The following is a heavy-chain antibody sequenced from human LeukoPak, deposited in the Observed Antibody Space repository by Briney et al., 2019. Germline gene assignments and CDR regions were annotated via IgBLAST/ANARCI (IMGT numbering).Heavy chain of an antibody. Sequence: ASVKVSCKASGYTFTSYGISWVRQAPGQGLEWMGWISAYNGNTNYAQKLQGRVTMTTDTSTSTAYMELRSLRSDDTAVYYCARVRITMVRGYYYYGMDVWGQGTTVTVSS. V-gene: IGHV1-18*01. CDR3: ARVRITMVRGYYYYGMDV. D-gene: IGHD3-10*01. CDR2: ISAYNGNT. CDR1: GYTFTSYG. J-gene: IGHJ6*02.